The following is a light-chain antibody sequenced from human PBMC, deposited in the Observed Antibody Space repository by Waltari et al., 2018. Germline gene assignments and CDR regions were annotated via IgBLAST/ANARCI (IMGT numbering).Light chain of an antibody. V-gene: IGKV4-1*01. CDR3: HQYYSLPFT. J-gene: IGKJ3*01. CDR2: WAS. CDR1: QSVLYRSDNNNY. Sequence: DIVMTQSPDSLAVSLGERATINCKSSQSVLYRSDNNNYLAWYQQKPGQPPKLLIYWASTRESGVPDRSSGSGSGTDFTLTISSLQAEDVAVYYCHQYYSLPFTFGPGTKVDIK.